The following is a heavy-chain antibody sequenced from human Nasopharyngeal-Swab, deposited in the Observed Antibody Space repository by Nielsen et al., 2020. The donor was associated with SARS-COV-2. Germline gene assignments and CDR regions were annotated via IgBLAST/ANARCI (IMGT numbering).Heavy chain of an antibody. Sequence: GGSLRLSCAASGFTFSSYDMHWVRQATGKGLEWVSAIGTAGDTYYPGSVKGRFTISRENAKNSLYLQMNSLRAEDTAVYYCARATPTYSGGDFDYWGQGTLVTVSS. V-gene: IGHV3-13*01. CDR2: IGTAGDT. J-gene: IGHJ4*02. D-gene: IGHD2-15*01. CDR3: ARATPTYSGGDFDY. CDR1: GFTFSSYD.